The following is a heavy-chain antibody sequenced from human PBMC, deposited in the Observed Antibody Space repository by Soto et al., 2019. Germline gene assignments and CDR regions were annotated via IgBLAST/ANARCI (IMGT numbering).Heavy chain of an antibody. V-gene: IGHV3-48*03. CDR1: GFTFSSYE. D-gene: IGHD6-6*01. J-gene: IGHJ4*02. CDR2: ISSSGSTI. CDR3: AKDGREYSSSSNVDY. Sequence: GGSLRLSCAASGFTFSSYEMNWVRQAPGKGLEWVSYISSSGSTIYYADSVKGRFTISRDNAKNSLYLQMNSLRAEDTAVYYCAKDGREYSSSSNVDYWGQGTRVTVSS.